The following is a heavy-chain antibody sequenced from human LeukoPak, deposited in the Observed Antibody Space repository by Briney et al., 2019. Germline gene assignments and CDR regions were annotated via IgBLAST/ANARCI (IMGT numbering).Heavy chain of an antibody. D-gene: IGHD3-3*01. CDR1: GGSISSYY. V-gene: IGHV4-4*07. Sequence: PSETLSLTCTVSGGSISSYYWSWIRQPAGKGLEWIGRIYTSGSTNYNPSLKSRVTMSVDTSKNQFSLKLSSVTAADTAVYYCARDSGDFWSGFLDYWGQGTLVTVSS. CDR2: IYTSGST. J-gene: IGHJ4*02. CDR3: ARDSGDFWSGFLDY.